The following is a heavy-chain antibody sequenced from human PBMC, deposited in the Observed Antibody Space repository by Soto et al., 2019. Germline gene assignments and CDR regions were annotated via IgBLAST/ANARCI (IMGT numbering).Heavy chain of an antibody. J-gene: IGHJ6*02. V-gene: IGHV1-69*06. CDR3: ARDLYSYGYRKEGYGMDV. CDR1: GGTFSSYA. Sequence: RASVKVSCKASGGTFSSYAISWVRQAPGQGLEWMGGIIPIFGTANYAQKFQGRVTITADKSTSTAYMELSSLRSEDTAVYYCARDLYSYGYRKEGYGMDVWGQGTTVTVSS. D-gene: IGHD5-18*01. CDR2: IIPIFGTA.